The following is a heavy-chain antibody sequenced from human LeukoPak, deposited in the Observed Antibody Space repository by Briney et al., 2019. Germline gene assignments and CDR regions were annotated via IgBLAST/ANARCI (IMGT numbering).Heavy chain of an antibody. J-gene: IGHJ2*01. Sequence: GASVKVSCKASVYTFTSYDINWVRQATGQGLEWMGWMNPNSGNTGYAQKFQGRVTITRHTSISTAYMELSSLRSEDTAVYYCARVPHDYGDYARVWYFDLWGRGTLVTVSS. V-gene: IGHV1-8*03. CDR3: ARVPHDYGDYARVWYFDL. CDR1: VYTFTSYD. D-gene: IGHD4-17*01. CDR2: MNPNSGNT.